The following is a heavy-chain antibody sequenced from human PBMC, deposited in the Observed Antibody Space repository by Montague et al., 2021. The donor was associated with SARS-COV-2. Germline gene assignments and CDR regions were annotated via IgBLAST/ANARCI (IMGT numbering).Heavy chain of an antibody. CDR2: IFHSGRT. J-gene: IGHJ4*02. CDR3: ARDSQRSHFDY. CDR1: GGSISTDNW. Sequence: SETLSLTCAVSGGSISTDNWWSWVRRPPGKGLEWIGEIFHSGRTNYNPSLKSRVTISVDRSNNQFSLELGSVTAADTAIYYCARDSQRSHFDYWGQGILVTVSS. V-gene: IGHV4-4*02. D-gene: IGHD6-25*01.